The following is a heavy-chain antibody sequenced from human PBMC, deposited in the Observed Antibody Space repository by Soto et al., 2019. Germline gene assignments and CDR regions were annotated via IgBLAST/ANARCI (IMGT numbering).Heavy chain of an antibody. V-gene: IGHV3-30*18. CDR1: GFTFSSYG. CDR2: ISYDGSNK. J-gene: IGHJ6*02. Sequence: LRLSCAASGFTFSSYGMHWVRQAPGKGLEWVAVISYDGSNKYYADSVKGRFTISRDNSKNTLYLQMNSLRAEDTAVYYCAKDLYIVATISYGMDVWGQGTTVTVSS. CDR3: AKDLYIVATISYGMDV. D-gene: IGHD5-12*01.